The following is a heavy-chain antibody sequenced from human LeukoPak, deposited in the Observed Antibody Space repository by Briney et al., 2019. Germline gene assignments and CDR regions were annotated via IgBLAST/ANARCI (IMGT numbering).Heavy chain of an antibody. CDR3: ARALARQLAPNYYFDY. CDR2: INHSGST. CDR1: GGSFSGYY. V-gene: IGHV4-34*01. D-gene: IGHD6-6*01. Sequence: SETLSLTCAVYGGSFSGYYWSWIRQPPGKGLEWIGEINHSGSTNYNPPLKSRVTISVDTSKNQFSLKLSSVTAADTAVYYCARALARQLAPNYYFDYWGQGTLVTVSS. J-gene: IGHJ4*02.